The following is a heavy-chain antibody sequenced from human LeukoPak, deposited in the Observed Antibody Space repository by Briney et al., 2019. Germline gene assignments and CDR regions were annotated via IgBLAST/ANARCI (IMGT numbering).Heavy chain of an antibody. Sequence: SETLSLTCTVSGGSISSGSYYWSWIRQPPGKGLEWIGYIYYSGSTNYNPSLKSRVTISVDTSKNQFSLKLSSVTAADTAVYYCARGYDFLDYWGQGTLVTVSS. D-gene: IGHD3-3*01. CDR3: ARGYDFLDY. CDR2: IYYSGST. CDR1: GGSISSGSYY. J-gene: IGHJ4*02. V-gene: IGHV4-61*01.